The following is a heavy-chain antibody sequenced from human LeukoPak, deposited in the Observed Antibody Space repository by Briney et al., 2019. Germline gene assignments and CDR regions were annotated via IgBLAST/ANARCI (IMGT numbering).Heavy chain of an antibody. CDR2: IYVGGST. Sequence: GGSLRLSCAASGFTVSGNYMSWVRQAPGKGLEWLSVIYVGGSTFYADSVKGRFTISRDNSKNTLYLQMNSLRADDTAVYYCARDHRNAGVFDYWGQGTLVTVSS. D-gene: IGHD2-2*01. CDR1: GFTVSGNY. CDR3: ARDHRNAGVFDY. V-gene: IGHV3-53*01. J-gene: IGHJ4*02.